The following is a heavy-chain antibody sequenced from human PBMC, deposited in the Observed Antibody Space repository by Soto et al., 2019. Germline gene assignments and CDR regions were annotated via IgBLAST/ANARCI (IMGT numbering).Heavy chain of an antibody. CDR2: ISGSGGST. Sequence: PGGSLRLSCAASGFTFSSYAMSWVRQAPGKGLEWVSAISGSGGSTYYADSVKGRFTISRDNSKNTLYLQMNSLRAEDTAVYYCAKDRERFLEWLSNYNWFDPWGQGTLVTVSS. CDR1: GFTFSSYA. J-gene: IGHJ5*02. D-gene: IGHD3-3*01. CDR3: AKDRERFLEWLSNYNWFDP. V-gene: IGHV3-23*01.